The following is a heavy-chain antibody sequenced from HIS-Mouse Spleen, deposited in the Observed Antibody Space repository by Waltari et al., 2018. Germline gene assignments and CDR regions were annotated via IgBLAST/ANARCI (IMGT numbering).Heavy chain of an antibody. V-gene: IGHV3-33*06. CDR2: IWYDGSNK. D-gene: IGHD1-26*01. Sequence: SCAASGFTFSSYGMHWVRQAPGKGLEWVAVIWYDGSNKYYADSVKGRFTISRDNSKNTRYLQMNSLRAEDTAVYYCAKDLGSYYYYYYGMDVWGQGTTVTVSS. CDR1: GFTFSSYG. J-gene: IGHJ6*02. CDR3: AKDLGSYYYYYYGMDV.